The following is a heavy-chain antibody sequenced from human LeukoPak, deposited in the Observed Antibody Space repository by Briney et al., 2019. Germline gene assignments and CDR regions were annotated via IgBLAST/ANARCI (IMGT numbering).Heavy chain of an antibody. CDR1: GGSISSGGYY. D-gene: IGHD4-17*01. V-gene: IGHV4-31*03. CDR2: IYYSGST. J-gene: IGHJ6*02. Sequence: PSETLSLTCTVSGGSISSGGYYWSWIRQHPGKGLEWIGYIYYSGSTYYNPSLKSRVTISVDTSKNQFSLKLSSVTAADTAVYYCVRDRGLTTVTTIGYYYYGMDVWGQGTTVTVSS. CDR3: VRDRGLTTVTTIGYYYYGMDV.